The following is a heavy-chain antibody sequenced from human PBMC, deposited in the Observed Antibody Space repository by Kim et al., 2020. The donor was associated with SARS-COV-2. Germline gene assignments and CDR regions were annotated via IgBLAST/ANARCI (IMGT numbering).Heavy chain of an antibody. J-gene: IGHJ5*02. Sequence: GGSLRLSCAASGFTFSDYYMTWIRQAPGKGLGWLSYISSSGSYIVYAESVKGRFSISRDNAKKSLYLQMNSLRAEDTAVYYCASVSSGSSSWYWFDAWGQGTLVTVSS. CDR1: GFTFSDYY. CDR3: ASVSSGSSSWYWFDA. V-gene: IGHV3-11*03. D-gene: IGHD6-13*01. CDR2: ISSSGSYI.